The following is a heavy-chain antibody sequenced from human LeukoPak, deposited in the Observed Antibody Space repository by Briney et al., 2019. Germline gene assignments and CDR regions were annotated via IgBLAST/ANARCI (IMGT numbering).Heavy chain of an antibody. Sequence: PGGSLRPSCAASGFTFSSYAMSWVRQAPGKGLEWVSAISGSGGSTYYADSVKGRFTISRDNSKNTLYLQMNSLRAEDTAVYYCAKDLRWLQLFDYWGQGTLVTVSS. D-gene: IGHD5-24*01. CDR3: AKDLRWLQLFDY. CDR1: GFTFSSYA. J-gene: IGHJ4*02. CDR2: ISGSGGST. V-gene: IGHV3-23*01.